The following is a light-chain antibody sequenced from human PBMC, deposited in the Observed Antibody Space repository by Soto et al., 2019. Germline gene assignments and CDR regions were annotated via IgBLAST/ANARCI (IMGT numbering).Light chain of an antibody. CDR1: SSDVGGYNY. CDR3: SSYTTSGTVL. J-gene: IGLJ2*01. Sequence: QSALTQPASVSGSPGQSITISCTGTSSDVGGYNYVSWYQQYAGKAPKLTIYNVRNRPSGVSNRFSASKSGNTASLTISGLEPEEEADYFCSSYTTSGTVLFGGGTKLTVL. V-gene: IGLV2-14*01. CDR2: NVR.